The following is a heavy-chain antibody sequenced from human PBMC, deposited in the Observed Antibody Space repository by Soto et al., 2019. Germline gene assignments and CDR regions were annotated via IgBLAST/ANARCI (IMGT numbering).Heavy chain of an antibody. CDR3: VRPLPSGQTHARDV. J-gene: IGHJ6*02. D-gene: IGHD3-10*01. CDR2: IYNDGTT. CDR1: GLPVAGSY. V-gene: IGHV3-53*01. Sequence: SLRLSCVASGLPVAGSYMAWVRQAPGKGLEWASVIYNDGTTYYSQSVEGRFTISRDTSKNTLYLQMDRLRDEDTAVYYCVRPLPSGQTHARDVWGQGTTVTVSS.